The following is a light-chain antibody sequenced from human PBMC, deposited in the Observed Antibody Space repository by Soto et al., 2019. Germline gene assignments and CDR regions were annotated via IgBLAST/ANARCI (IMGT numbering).Light chain of an antibody. CDR3: QQYDRTPPT. CDR2: WAS. J-gene: IGKJ1*01. CDR1: QSVLYSPNNKNS. Sequence: DIVMTQSPDSLAVSLGERATINRKSSQSVLYSPNNKNSLAWYQQKPGQPPKLFIYWASIRESGVPDRFSGSGSGTDFTLTSSSLQAEDVAVYYCQQYDRTPPTFGQGTKVEIK. V-gene: IGKV4-1*01.